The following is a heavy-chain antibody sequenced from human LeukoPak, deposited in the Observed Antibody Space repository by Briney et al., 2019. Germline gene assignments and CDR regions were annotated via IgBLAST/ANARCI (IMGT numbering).Heavy chain of an antibody. D-gene: IGHD3-22*01. CDR1: GFTFSSYA. J-gene: IGHJ4*02. Sequence: GGSLRLSRAASGFTFSSYAMSWVRHAPGKGLEWVSAISGSGGSTYYADSVKGRFTISRDNSKNTLYMQMNSLRAEDTAVYYCAKDYFARYYYDSSGYYYFDYWGQGTLVTVSS. CDR2: ISGSGGST. V-gene: IGHV3-23*01. CDR3: AKDYFARYYYDSSGYYYFDY.